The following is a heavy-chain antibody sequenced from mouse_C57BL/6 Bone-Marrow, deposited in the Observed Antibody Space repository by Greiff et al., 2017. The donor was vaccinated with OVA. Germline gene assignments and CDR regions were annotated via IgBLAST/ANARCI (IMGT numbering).Heavy chain of an antibody. CDR2: IDPSDSYI. V-gene: IGHV1-50*01. J-gene: IGHJ3*01. CDR3: ARRGDYDAFAY. CDR1: GYTFTSYW. Sequence: QVQLKQPGAELVKPGASVKLSCKASGYTFTSYWMQWVNQRPGQGLEWIGEIDPSDSYINSNQKFKGKATLTVDTSSSTAYMQLSSLTSEDSAVDYCARRGDYDAFAYWGKGTLVTVSA. D-gene: IGHD2-4*01.